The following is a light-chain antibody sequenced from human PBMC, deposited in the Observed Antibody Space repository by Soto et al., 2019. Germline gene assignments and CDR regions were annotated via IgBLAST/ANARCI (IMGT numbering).Light chain of an antibody. CDR1: SSDVGVYNF. J-gene: IGLJ1*01. Sequence: QSALTQPPSASGSPGQSVTISCTGTSSDVGVYNFVSWYQKHPGKAPKLMIYEVNKRPSGVPDRFSGSKSGNTASLTVSGLQPDDEAEYHCSSYAGDLVVFGPGTKLTVL. CDR3: SSYAGDLVV. V-gene: IGLV2-8*01. CDR2: EVN.